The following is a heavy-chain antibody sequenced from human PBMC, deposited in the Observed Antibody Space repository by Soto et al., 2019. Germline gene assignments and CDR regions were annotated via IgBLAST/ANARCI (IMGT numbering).Heavy chain of an antibody. CDR2: ISGSGATK. D-gene: IGHD5-18*01. V-gene: IGHV3-48*02. CDR1: GFTFSSHS. Sequence: LRLSCAASGFTFSSHSINWVRQAPGKGLEWVSYISGSGATKYYADSVKGRFTISRDNARNSLYLQMSSLSDEDTAVYYCARAIRGFSYVVDYWGQGPLVTVSS. CDR3: ARAIRGFSYVVDY. J-gene: IGHJ4*02.